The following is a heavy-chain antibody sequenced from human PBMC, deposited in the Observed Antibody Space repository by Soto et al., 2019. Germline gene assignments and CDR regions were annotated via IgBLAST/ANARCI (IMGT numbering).Heavy chain of an antibody. CDR3: AVNIAATGTFDY. CDR2: MNPNRDNT. V-gene: IGHV1-8*01. J-gene: IGHJ4*02. CDR1: GYTFTSFD. Sequence: QVQLVQSGAEVKKPGASVKVSCKTSGYTFTSFDINWVRQATGQGPEWMGWMNPNRDNTGYAQKFQGRVTMTRNTSISTAYMELSSLRSEDTAVYYCAVNIAATGTFDYCGQGTLVTVSS. D-gene: IGHD6-13*01.